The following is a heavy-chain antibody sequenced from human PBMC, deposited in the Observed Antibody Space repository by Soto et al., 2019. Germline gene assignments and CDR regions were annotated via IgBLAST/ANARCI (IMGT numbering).Heavy chain of an antibody. CDR3: ARAEAYYYYYMDV. Sequence: GGSLRLSCAASGFTFSDYYMSWIRQAPGKGLEWVSYISSSGSTIYYADSVKGRFTISRDNAKNSLYLQMNSLRAEDTAVYYCARAEAYYYYYMDVWGKGTTVTVSS. J-gene: IGHJ6*03. CDR2: ISSSGSTI. CDR1: GFTFSDYY. V-gene: IGHV3-11*01.